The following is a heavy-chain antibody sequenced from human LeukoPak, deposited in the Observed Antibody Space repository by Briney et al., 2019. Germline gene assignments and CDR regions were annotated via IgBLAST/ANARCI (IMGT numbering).Heavy chain of an antibody. V-gene: IGHV1-2*02. Sequence: ASVKVSCKASGYTFSGHYIYWVRQAPGQGPEWLGWINPNSGGTHYAQKFQGRVTLTRDTSISTAYMELSRLRSDDTAVYYCARTYHYDRSGYLYWGQGTLVTVSS. CDR3: ARTYHYDRSGYLY. CDR1: GYTFSGHY. CDR2: INPNSGGT. J-gene: IGHJ4*02. D-gene: IGHD3-22*01.